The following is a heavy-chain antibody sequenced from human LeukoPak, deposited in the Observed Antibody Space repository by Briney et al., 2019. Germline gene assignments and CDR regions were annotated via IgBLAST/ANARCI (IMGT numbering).Heavy chain of an antibody. CDR2: ISSSGSTI. CDR1: GFTVSNNY. CDR3: ARDSGYYYYGMDV. J-gene: IGHJ6*02. V-gene: IGHV3-11*01. Sequence: GGSLRLSCAASGFTVSNNYMSWVRQAPGKGLEWVSYISSSGSTIYYADSVKGRFTISRDNAENSLYLQMKSLRAEDTAVYYCARDSGYYYYGMDVWGQGTTVTVSS.